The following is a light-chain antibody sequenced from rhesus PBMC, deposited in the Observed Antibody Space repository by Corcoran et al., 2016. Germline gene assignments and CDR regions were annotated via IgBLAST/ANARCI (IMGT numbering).Light chain of an antibody. J-gene: IGKJ1*01. CDR3: QQYNSVPWT. CDR2: KAS. CDR1: QDIGSW. Sequence: DIQMTQSPSSLSASVGDRVTITCRASQDIGSWLAWYQQKPGKAPNLLIYKASSLQSGVPSRFSGSGSGTEFTLTISSLQPEDFATYFCQQYNSVPWTFGQGTKVEIK. V-gene: IGKV1-21*01.